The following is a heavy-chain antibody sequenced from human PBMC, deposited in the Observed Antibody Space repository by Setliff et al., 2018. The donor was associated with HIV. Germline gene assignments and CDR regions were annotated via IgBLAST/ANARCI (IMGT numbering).Heavy chain of an antibody. CDR3: AKHECCGGCYYYMDV. Sequence: PGGSLRLSCTAPGSTFNFFAVSWVRQAPGKGLEWISGISGCGSGSRTDYVDSVKGQFTISRDNSKNTLYLQLNSLRPEDTAIYYCAKHECCGGCYYYMDVWGKGTTVTVSS. CDR1: GSTFNFFA. CDR2: ISGCGSGSRT. D-gene: IGHD2-21*01. V-gene: IGHV3-23*01. J-gene: IGHJ6*03.